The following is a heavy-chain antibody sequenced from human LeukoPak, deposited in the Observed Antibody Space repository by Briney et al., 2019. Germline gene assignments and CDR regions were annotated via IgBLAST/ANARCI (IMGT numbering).Heavy chain of an antibody. CDR3: ARLAGSSYDYYYMDV. D-gene: IGHD6-6*01. J-gene: IGHJ6*03. CDR1: GGSISSTSYY. Sequence: SETLSLTCTVSGGSISSTSYYWGWIRQPPGRGLEWIGSIYYSGSTYYNSSLKSRVTISVDTSKNYFSLKLSSVTAADTAVYYCARLAGSSYDYYYMDVWGKGTTVTVSS. V-gene: IGHV4-39*02. CDR2: IYYSGST.